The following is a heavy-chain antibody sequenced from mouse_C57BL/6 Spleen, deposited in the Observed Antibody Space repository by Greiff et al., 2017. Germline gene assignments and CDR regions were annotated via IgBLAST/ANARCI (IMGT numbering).Heavy chain of an antibody. V-gene: IGHV1-55*01. CDR1: GYTFTSYW. CDR3: ARGDYYSSSYYFDY. CDR2: IYPGSGST. Sequence: VQLQQSGAELVKPGASVKMSCKASGYTFTSYWITWVKQRPGQGLEWIGDIYPGSGSTNYNEKFKSKATLTVDTSSSTAYMQLSSLTSEDSAVYYCARGDYYSSSYYFDYWGQGTTLTVSS. D-gene: IGHD1-1*01. J-gene: IGHJ2*01.